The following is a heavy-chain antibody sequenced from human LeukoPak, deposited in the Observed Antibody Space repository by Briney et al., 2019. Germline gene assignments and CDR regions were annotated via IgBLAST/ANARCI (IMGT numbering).Heavy chain of an antibody. D-gene: IGHD3-3*01. Sequence: GGSLRLSCGASGFIFRSYWMNWVRQAPGKGLEWVANIKEDGSEKNYVDSVKGRFTISRDNARNLLFLQMNTLTPEDTAVYYCTRVAWSGYYDQSDYWGQGILVTVSS. CDR1: GFIFRSYW. V-gene: IGHV3-7*01. CDR2: IKEDGSEK. CDR3: TRVAWSGYYDQSDY. J-gene: IGHJ4*02.